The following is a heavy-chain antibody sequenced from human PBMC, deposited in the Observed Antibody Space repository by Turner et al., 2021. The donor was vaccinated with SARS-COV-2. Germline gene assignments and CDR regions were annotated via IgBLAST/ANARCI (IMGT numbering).Heavy chain of an antibody. CDR1: GFTFSSYG. CDR3: AKGGGPYCSGGSCYPGSFDY. CDR2: ISYDGSNK. D-gene: IGHD2-15*01. J-gene: IGHJ4*02. V-gene: IGHV3-30*18. Sequence: QVQLVESGGGVVQPGRSLRLSCAASGFTFSSYGRHWVRQAPGKGLEWVAVISYDGSNKYYGDSVKGRFTISRDNSKNTLYLQMNSLRAEDTAVYYCAKGGGPYCSGGSCYPGSFDYWGQGTLVTVSS.